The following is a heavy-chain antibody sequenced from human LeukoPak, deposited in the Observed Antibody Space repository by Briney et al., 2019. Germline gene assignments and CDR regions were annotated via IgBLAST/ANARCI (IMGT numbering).Heavy chain of an antibody. CDR1: GGSISSYS. Sequence: SETLSLTCTLSGGSISSYSWSWIRQPPGKGLEGMGYIYTCGSTNYNPSLKSRVSISAHTSKNQFSLKLSSVTAADTAVYYCSRQNYDFWSGYFEATNWVDPWGQGTLVTVSS. J-gene: IGHJ5*02. V-gene: IGHV4-4*09. CDR3: SRQNYDFWSGYFEATNWVDP. D-gene: IGHD3-3*01. CDR2: IYTCGST.